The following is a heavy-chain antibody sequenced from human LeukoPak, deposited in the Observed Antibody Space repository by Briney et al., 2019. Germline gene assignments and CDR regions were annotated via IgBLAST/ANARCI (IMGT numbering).Heavy chain of an antibody. V-gene: IGHV4-39*07. CDR2: IYYSGST. CDR3: ARIYYDSSGYIDY. D-gene: IGHD3-22*01. CDR1: GGSISSSSYY. Sequence: SETLSLTCTVSGGSISSSSYYWGWIRQPPGKGLEWIGSIYYSGSTYYNPSLKSRVTISVDTSKNQFSLKLSSVTAADTAVYYCARIYYDSSGYIDYWGQGTLVTASS. J-gene: IGHJ4*02.